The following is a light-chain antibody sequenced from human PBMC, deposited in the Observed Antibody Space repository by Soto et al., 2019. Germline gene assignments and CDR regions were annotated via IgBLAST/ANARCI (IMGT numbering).Light chain of an antibody. Sequence: EILMTQSPATLSAPPGQRVTLSCRSSQSVSSNLAWYQQKPGQAPRTLIYGASTRATGIPARFSGSGSGTEFTLTIRRLQSEDFAVYYCQQYNNWPPKWTFGKGNKVDIK. CDR1: QSVSSN. CDR2: GAS. CDR3: QQYNNWPPKWT. V-gene: IGKV3D-15*01. J-gene: IGKJ1*01.